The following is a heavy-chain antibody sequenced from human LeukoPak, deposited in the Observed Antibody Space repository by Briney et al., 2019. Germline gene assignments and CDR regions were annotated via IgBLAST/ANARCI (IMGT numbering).Heavy chain of an antibody. CDR3: ARDRSGYGNYFDF. CDR1: GDTFSNYA. D-gene: IGHD5-18*01. CDR2: ITKFGST. Sequence: SVKVSCKASGDTFSNYAISWVRLVPGQGLEWMGAITKFGSTNYAHNFVGRVTMTADKSTSTAFMELSSLKSDDTAVYYCARDRSGYGNYFDFWGQGTLVTVSS. V-gene: IGHV1-69*06. J-gene: IGHJ4*02.